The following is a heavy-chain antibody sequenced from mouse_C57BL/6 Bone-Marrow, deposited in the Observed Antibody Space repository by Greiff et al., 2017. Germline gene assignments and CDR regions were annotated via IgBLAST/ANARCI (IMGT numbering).Heavy chain of an antibody. D-gene: IGHD4-1*01. Sequence: QVQLQQSGAELVKPGASVKISCKASGYAFSSYWMNWVKQRPGKGLEWIGQIYPGDGDTNYNGKFKGKATLTADKSSSTAYMQLSSLTSEDSAVYFCARPSFLTGYAMDYWGQGTSVTVSS. CDR2: IYPGDGDT. CDR3: ARPSFLTGYAMDY. V-gene: IGHV1-80*01. J-gene: IGHJ4*01. CDR1: GYAFSSYW.